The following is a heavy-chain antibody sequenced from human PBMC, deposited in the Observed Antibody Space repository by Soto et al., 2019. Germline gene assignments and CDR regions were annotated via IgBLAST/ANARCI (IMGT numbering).Heavy chain of an antibody. CDR2: IYPSDSDT. CDR1: GYNFXXXX. V-gene: IGHV5-51*01. D-gene: IGHD3-3*01. CDR3: ARGGVSTRTFDY. J-gene: IGHJ4*02. Sequence: RGEALKISCKGSGYNFXXXXIAWVRQMPGKGLELMGIIYPSDSDTRYRPSFQGQVTISADKSISSAYLQWSSLRASDTAMYYCARGGVSTRTFDYWGQGTPVTVSS.